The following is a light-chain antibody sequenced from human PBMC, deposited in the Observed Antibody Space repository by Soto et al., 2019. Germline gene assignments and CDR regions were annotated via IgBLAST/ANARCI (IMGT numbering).Light chain of an antibody. J-gene: IGLJ1*01. CDR2: EVS. V-gene: IGLV2-14*01. CDR3: SSYTSSSTLDV. Sequence: QSVPTQPASVSGSPGQSITISCTGTSSDVGGYKYVSWYQQHPGKAPKLMIYEVSNRPSGVSNRFSGSKSGNTASLTISGLQAEDEADYYCSSYTSSSTLDVFGTGTKLTVL. CDR1: SSDVGGYKY.